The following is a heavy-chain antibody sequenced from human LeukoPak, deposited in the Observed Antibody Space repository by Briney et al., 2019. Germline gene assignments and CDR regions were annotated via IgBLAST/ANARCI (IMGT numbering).Heavy chain of an antibody. Sequence: ASVKVSCKASGGTFSSYAISWVRQAPGQGLEWMGGIIPIFGTANYAQKFRGRVTMTRNTSISTAYMELSSLRSEDTAVYYCARGGEWLQPDYCGQGTLVTVSS. D-gene: IGHD5-12*01. J-gene: IGHJ4*02. CDR1: GGTFSSYA. V-gene: IGHV1-69*05. CDR3: ARGGEWLQPDY. CDR2: IIPIFGTA.